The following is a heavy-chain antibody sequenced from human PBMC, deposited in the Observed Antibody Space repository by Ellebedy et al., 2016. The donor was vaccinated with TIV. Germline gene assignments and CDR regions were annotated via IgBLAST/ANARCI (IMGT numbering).Heavy chain of an antibody. V-gene: IGHV4-59*01. CDR3: ARLRYDTLTGYYSWFDP. CDR1: GGSISSYY. D-gene: IGHD3-9*01. Sequence: MPSETLSLTCTVSGGSISSYYWSWIRQPPGKGLEWIGYIYYSGSTNYNPSLKSRVTISEDTPKNQFSLKLSSVTAADTAVYYCARLRYDTLTGYYSWFDPWGQGTLVTVSS. CDR2: IYYSGST. J-gene: IGHJ5*02.